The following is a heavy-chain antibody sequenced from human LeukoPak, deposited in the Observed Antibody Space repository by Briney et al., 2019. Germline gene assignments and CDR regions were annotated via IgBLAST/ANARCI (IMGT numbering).Heavy chain of an antibody. CDR3: ARAPAFAYCGGDCYLDY. CDR1: GGSISSYY. V-gene: IGHV4-59*01. D-gene: IGHD2-21*01. Sequence: PSETLSLTRTVSGGSISSYYWSWIRQPPGKGLEWIGYIYYSGSTNYNPSLKSRVTISVDTSKNQFSLKLSSVTAADTAVYYCARAPAFAYCGGDCYLDYWGQGTLVTVSS. J-gene: IGHJ4*02. CDR2: IYYSGST.